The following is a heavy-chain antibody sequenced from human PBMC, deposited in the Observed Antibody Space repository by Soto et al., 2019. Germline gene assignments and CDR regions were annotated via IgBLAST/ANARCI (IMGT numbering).Heavy chain of an antibody. D-gene: IGHD3-10*01. CDR2: IDWDDDK. CDR1: GFSLSTSRMC. V-gene: IGHV2-70*11. J-gene: IGHJ4*02. CDR3: ARMLGSGSPETYYFDY. Sequence: SGPTLVNPKQTLGLTCTFSGFSLSTSRMCVSWIRQPPGKALEWLARIDWDDDKYYSTSLKTRLTISKDTSKNQVVLTMTNMDPVDTATYYCARMLGSGSPETYYFDYRGQGTLVTVSS.